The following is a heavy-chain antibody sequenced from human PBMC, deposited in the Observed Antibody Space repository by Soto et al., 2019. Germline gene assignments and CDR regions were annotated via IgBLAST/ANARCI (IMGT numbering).Heavy chain of an antibody. CDR2: TYYRSRWYN. V-gene: IGHV6-1*01. J-gene: IGHJ6*03. CDR3: AGTTSLQLYYMDV. D-gene: IGHD1-7*01. Sequence: SQTLSLTCAISGDSVSSNSAAWNWIRQSPSRGLEWLGRTYYRSRWYNDYAVSVKSRITVNPDTSKSQFSLHLNSVTPEDTAVYYCAGTTSLQLYYMDVWDKGTTVTVSS. CDR1: GDSVSSNSAA.